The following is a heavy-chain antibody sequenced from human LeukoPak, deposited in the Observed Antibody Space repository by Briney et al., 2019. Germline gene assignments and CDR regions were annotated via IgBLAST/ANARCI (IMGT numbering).Heavy chain of an antibody. D-gene: IGHD6-13*01. CDR3: APRGGIAAAGTGLGD. V-gene: IGHV4-34*01. CDR2: INHSGST. Sequence: ASETLSLTCAVYGGSFSGYYWSWIRQPPGKGLEWIGEINHSGSTNYNPPLKSRVTISVATSKNQFSLKLSSVTAADTAVYYCAPRGGIAAAGTGLGDWGQGTLVTVSS. J-gene: IGHJ4*02. CDR1: GGSFSGYY.